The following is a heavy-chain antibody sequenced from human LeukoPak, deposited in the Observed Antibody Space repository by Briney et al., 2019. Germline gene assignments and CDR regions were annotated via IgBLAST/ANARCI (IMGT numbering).Heavy chain of an antibody. CDR1: GFTFSSYS. CDR3: ARTRVLLRLYNWFDP. J-gene: IGHJ5*02. Sequence: GSLRLSCAASGFTFSSYSMIWIRQPPGKGLEWIGEINHSGSTNYNPSLKSRVTISVDTSKNQFSLKLSSVTAADTAVYYCARTRVLLRLYNWFDPWGQGTLVTVSS. V-gene: IGHV4-34*01. CDR2: INHSGST. D-gene: IGHD3-10*01.